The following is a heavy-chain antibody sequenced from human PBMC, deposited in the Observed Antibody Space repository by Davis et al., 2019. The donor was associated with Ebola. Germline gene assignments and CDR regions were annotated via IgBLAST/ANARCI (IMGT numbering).Heavy chain of an antibody. CDR3: TTRLVNHFDY. V-gene: IGHV3-23*01. J-gene: IGHJ4*02. CDR2: ISDRSEHT. CDR1: EFTISDNY. Sequence: PGGSLRLSCAASEFTISDNYINWVRQAPGKGLEWVSTISDRSEHTHYADSVKGRFTISRDDSKNTVFLHMNTLRAEDTAIYYCTTRLVNHFDYWGQGTLVTVSS. D-gene: IGHD6-19*01.